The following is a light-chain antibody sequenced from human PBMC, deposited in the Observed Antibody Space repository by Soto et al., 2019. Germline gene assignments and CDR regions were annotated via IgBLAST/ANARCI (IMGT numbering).Light chain of an antibody. CDR2: DVS. CDR1: SSDIGGYNY. J-gene: IGLJ1*01. CDR3: TSYTSNNTLV. V-gene: IGLV2-14*01. Sequence: QSVLTQPASVSGSPGQSITISCTGTSSDIGGYNYVSWYQQHPGKAPKLMIYDVSNRPSGVSNRFSGSKSGNTASLTISGLQAEDEADFYCTSYTSNNTLVFGTGTKVTGL.